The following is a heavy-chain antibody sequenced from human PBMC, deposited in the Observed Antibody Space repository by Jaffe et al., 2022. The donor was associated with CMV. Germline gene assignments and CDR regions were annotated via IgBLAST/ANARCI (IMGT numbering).Heavy chain of an antibody. J-gene: IGHJ6*02. CDR1: GFTFDDYA. D-gene: IGHD3-16*01. CDR2: ISWNSGSI. V-gene: IGHV3-9*01. Sequence: EVQLVESGGGLVQPGRSLRLSCAASGFTFDDYAMHWVRQAPGKGLEWVSGISWNSGSIGYADSVKGRFTISRDNAKNSLYLQMNSLRAEDTALYYCAKEGVWGGHVGLHYYGMDVWGQGTTVTVSS. CDR3: AKEGVWGGHVGLHYYGMDV.